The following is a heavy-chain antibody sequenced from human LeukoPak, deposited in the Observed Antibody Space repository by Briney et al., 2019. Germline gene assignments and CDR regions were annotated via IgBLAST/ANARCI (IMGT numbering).Heavy chain of an antibody. CDR3: AKDRHIFGSGSPGLDY. D-gene: IGHD3-10*01. CDR1: GFTFSSYA. Sequence: PGGSLRLSCAASGFTFSSYAMNWVRQAPGKGLEWVSAINGNGGSTYYADSVKGRFTISRDNSKNTLYLQMNSLRAEDTAVYYCAKDRHIFGSGSPGLDYWGQGTLVTVSS. J-gene: IGHJ4*02. CDR2: INGNGGST. V-gene: IGHV3-23*01.